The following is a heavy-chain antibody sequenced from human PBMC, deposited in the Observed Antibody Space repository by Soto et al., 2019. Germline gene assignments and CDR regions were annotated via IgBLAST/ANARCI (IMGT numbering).Heavy chain of an antibody. CDR3: AKDPHPPQAVAGHFDY. D-gene: IGHD6-19*01. CDR1: GFTFSSYA. J-gene: IGHJ4*02. CDR2: ISGSGGST. V-gene: IGHV3-23*01. Sequence: GGSLRLSCAASGFTFSSYAMSWVRQAPGKGLEWVSAISGSGGSTYYADSVKGRFTISRDNSKNTLYLQMNSLRAEDTAVYYCAKDPHPPQAVAGHFDYWGQGTLVTVSS.